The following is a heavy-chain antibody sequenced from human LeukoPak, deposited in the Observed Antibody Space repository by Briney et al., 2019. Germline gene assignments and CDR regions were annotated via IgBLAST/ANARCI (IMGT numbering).Heavy chain of an antibody. CDR1: GFIFNSHW. V-gene: IGHV3-7*01. Sequence: GGSLRLSCAGSGFIFNSHWMTWVRQAPGMGLEWVGNIRQDGDEKFYADSVRGRFTISRDNAKNSLYLHLNSLRAEDTAIYYCARVRAEWYIDLWGRGTLVTVSP. CDR3: ARVRAEWYIDL. J-gene: IGHJ2*01. CDR2: IRQDGDEK. D-gene: IGHD4/OR15-4a*01.